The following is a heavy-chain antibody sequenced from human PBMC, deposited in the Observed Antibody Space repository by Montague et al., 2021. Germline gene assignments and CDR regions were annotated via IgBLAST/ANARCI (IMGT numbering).Heavy chain of an antibody. D-gene: IGHD6-19*01. CDR2: IYYTGSS. V-gene: IGHV4-61*01. Sequence: TLSLTCNVSGGSVSTGNYYWTWIRQPPGKELEWIGYIYYTGSSKYNPSLESRVTISISTSKKQFTLKLSSVTAADTAVYYCARGQWLVPYYLDSWGQGTRVTAS. J-gene: IGHJ4*02. CDR1: GGSVSTGNYY. CDR3: ARGQWLVPYYLDS.